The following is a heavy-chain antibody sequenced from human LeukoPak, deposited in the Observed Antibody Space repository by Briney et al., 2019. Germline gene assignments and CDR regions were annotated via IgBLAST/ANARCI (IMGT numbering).Heavy chain of an antibody. Sequence: GGSLRLSCVASGFTFTSSAMSWVRQAPGKGLEWVSSISGRSGTTYYADSVKGRFTISRDNSKNTLYVQMNSLRAEETAVYYCARSDGTYNWFDSWGQGTLVTVSS. V-gene: IGHV3-23*01. CDR1: GFTFTSSA. J-gene: IGHJ5*01. D-gene: IGHD1-14*01. CDR3: ARSDGTYNWFDS. CDR2: ISGRSGTT.